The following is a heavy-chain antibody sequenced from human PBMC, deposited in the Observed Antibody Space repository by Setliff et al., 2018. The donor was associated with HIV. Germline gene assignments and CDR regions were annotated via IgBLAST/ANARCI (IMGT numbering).Heavy chain of an antibody. CDR1: GYTFTSYD. V-gene: IGHV1-8*01. D-gene: IGHD3-3*01. J-gene: IGHJ6*03. CDR3: ARDGYYNSWSGYGYYYYYMDV. Sequence: GASVKVSCKASGYTFTSYDINWVRQATGQGLEWMGWMSPNSGNAGYAQKFQGRVTMTGDTSTSTVYMELSSLRSEDTAVYYCARDGYYNSWSGYGYYYYYMDVWGKGTTVTVSS. CDR2: MSPNSGNA.